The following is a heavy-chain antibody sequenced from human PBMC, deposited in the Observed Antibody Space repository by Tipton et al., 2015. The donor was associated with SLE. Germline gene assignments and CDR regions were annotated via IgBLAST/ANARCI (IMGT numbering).Heavy chain of an antibody. CDR1: TFSFSNYI. CDR2: IGSSGTYI. Sequence: SLRLSCLVSTFSFSNYIMNWVRQAPGKGLEWVATIGSSGTYIYYADSVEGRFTISRDNSKKTLWLHMNSLRVEDTAVYHCAKDKGYGDYVGWYFDLWGRGTLVTVSS. CDR3: AKDKGYGDYVGWYFDL. D-gene: IGHD4-17*01. V-gene: IGHV3-21*01. J-gene: IGHJ2*01.